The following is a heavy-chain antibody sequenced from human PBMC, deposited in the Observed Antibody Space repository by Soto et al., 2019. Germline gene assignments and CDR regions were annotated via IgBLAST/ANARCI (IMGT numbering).Heavy chain of an antibody. J-gene: IGHJ4*02. CDR3: AREYCDTVRCYSVDY. CDR2: INTDNGDT. D-gene: IGHD2-15*01. V-gene: IGHV1-18*01. Sequence: QVQLVQYGAEVKHPGASVKVSCKASGYTLITYGISWVRQAPGQGLEWMGWINTDNGDTKYAQNMQGRVTMTTDTSTSTVHMELRSLRLDDSAVYYCAREYCDTVRCYSVDYWGQGTLVTVSS. CDR1: GYTLITYG.